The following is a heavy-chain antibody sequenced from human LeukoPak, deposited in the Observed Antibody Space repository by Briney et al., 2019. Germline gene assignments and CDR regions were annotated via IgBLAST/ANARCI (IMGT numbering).Heavy chain of an antibody. V-gene: IGHV5-51*01. CDR2: IYPGDSET. D-gene: IGHD3-10*01. J-gene: IGHJ6*03. CDR3: ARGGESYYYYYMDV. CDR1: GYTFTNYW. Sequence: GESLKISCKGSGYTFTNYWIGWVRQTPGKGLEWMGIIYPGDSETRYNPSFQGQVTISADKSISTAYLQWSSLKASDTAMYYCARGGESYYYYYMDVWGKGTTVTISS.